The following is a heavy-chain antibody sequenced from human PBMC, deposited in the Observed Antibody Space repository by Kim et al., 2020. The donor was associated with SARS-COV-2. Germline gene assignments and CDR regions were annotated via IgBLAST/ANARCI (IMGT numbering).Heavy chain of an antibody. Sequence: GGSLRLSCAASGFTFSSYGMHWVRQAPGKGLEWVAVIWYDGSNKYYADSVKGRFTVSRDNSKNTLYLQMNSLRAEDTAVYYCARDNYDSSGYYSGWFDTWGQGTLVTVSS. CDR1: GFTFSSYG. V-gene: IGHV3-33*01. D-gene: IGHD3-22*01. J-gene: IGHJ5*02. CDR3: ARDNYDSSGYYSGWFDT. CDR2: IWYDGSNK.